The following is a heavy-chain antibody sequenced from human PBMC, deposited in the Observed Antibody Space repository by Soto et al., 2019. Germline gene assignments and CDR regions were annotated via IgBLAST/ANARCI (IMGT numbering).Heavy chain of an antibody. J-gene: IGHJ6*03. D-gene: IGHD3-3*01. CDR2: IYPGDSDT. V-gene: IGHV5-51*01. Sequence: GESLKISCKGSGYSFTSYWIGWVRQMPGKGLEWMGIIYPGDSDTRYSPSFQGQVTNSADKSISTAYLQWSSLKASDTAMYYCARLSGFSVLNYYYYMDVWGKGTTVTVSS. CDR1: GYSFTSYW. CDR3: ARLSGFSVLNYYYYMDV.